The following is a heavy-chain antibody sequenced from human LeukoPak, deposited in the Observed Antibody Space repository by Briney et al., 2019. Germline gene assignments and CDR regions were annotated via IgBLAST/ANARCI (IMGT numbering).Heavy chain of an antibody. CDR1: GFTFSSYA. J-gene: IGHJ6*02. CDR3: AREILVVVVAANHYGMDV. D-gene: IGHD2-15*01. CDR2: ISYDGSNK. V-gene: IGHV3-30-3*01. Sequence: GGSLRLSCAASGFTFSSYAMHWVRQAPGKGLEWVAVISYDGSNKYYADSVKGRFTISRDNSKNTLYLQMNSLRAGDTAVYYCAREILVVVVAANHYGMDVWGQGTTVTVSS.